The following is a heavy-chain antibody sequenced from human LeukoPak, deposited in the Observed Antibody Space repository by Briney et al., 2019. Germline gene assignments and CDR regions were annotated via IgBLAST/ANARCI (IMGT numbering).Heavy chain of an antibody. J-gene: IGHJ1*01. Sequence: GSLRLSCAASGFTFSSYSMNWVRQAPGKGLEWVSYISSSSSTIYYADSVKGRFTISRDNAKNSLYLQMNSLRAEDTAVYYCARGSHCSSTSCYTVEYFQHWGQGTLVTVSS. D-gene: IGHD2-2*02. CDR1: GFTFSSYS. CDR2: ISSSSSTI. V-gene: IGHV3-48*01. CDR3: ARGSHCSSTSCYTVEYFQH.